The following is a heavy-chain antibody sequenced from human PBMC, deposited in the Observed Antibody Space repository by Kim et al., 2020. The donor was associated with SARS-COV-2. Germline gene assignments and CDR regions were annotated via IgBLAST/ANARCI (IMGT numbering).Heavy chain of an antibody. CDR2: ISSSSSYI. J-gene: IGHJ6*02. V-gene: IGHV3-21*01. CDR1: GFTFSSYS. CDR3: ARERRDYYYYYGMDV. Sequence: GGSLRLSCAASGFTFSSYSMNWVRQAPGKGLEWVSSISSSSSYIYYADSGKGRFTISRDNAKNSLYLQMNSLRAEDTAVYYCARERRDYYYYYGMDVWGQGTTVTVSS.